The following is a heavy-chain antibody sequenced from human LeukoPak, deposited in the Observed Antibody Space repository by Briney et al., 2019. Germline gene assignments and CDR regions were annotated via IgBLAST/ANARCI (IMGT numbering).Heavy chain of an antibody. J-gene: IGHJ6*03. Sequence: PGRSLRLSCAASGFTFSRYVIHWVRQAPGKGLEWVAIIWSDGNNRHYADSVKGRFTISRDNSKNTVSLQMNSLRAEDTAVYYCAKDGDAAYYYDGSGRENYFYYYMDVWGKGTTVTASS. V-gene: IGHV3-33*06. D-gene: IGHD3-22*01. CDR3: AKDGDAAYYYDGSGRENYFYYYMDV. CDR2: IWSDGNNR. CDR1: GFTFSRYV.